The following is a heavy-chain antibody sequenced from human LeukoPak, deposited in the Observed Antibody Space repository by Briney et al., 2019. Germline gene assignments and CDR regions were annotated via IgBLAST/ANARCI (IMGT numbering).Heavy chain of an antibody. J-gene: IGHJ4*02. V-gene: IGHV4-4*09. Sequence: SETLSLTCTVSGGSISSYYWGWIRQPPGKGLEWIGYIYTSGSTNYNPSLKSRVTISVDTSKNQFSLKLSSVTAADTAVYYCARQGKITMVRGVIEWGQGTLVTVSS. CDR2: IYTSGST. D-gene: IGHD3-10*01. CDR3: ARQGKITMVRGVIE. CDR1: GGSISSYY.